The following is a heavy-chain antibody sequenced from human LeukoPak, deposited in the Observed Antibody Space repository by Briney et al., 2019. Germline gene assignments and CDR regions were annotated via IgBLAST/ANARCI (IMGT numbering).Heavy chain of an antibody. CDR1: GFTFSDYY. D-gene: IGHD2-21*01. CDR3: VRGASRGFVDS. J-gene: IGHJ5*01. V-gene: IGHV3-11*01. CDR2: ISSSGSTK. Sequence: PGGSLRLSCAASGFTFSDYYMSWIRQAPGKGLEWVSYISSSGSTKYYADSMTGRFTISRDNAKSSLYLQMNSLSAEDTAVYYCVRGASRGFVDSWGQGTLVTVSS.